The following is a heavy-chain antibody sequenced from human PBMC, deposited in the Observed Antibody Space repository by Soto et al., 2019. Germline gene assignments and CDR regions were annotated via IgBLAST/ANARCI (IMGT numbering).Heavy chain of an antibody. CDR2: GYHSVSI. CDR3: ARAFAGFGAYWYFDL. V-gene: IGHV4-59*01. D-gene: IGHD3-16*01. Sequence: SETLSLTCTVSGGSITDYYWSWIRQPPGKALEWIGYGYHSVSIHYNPSLMTRVTISVDTSENQFSLRLSSVTAADTAVYYCARAFAGFGAYWYFDLWGRGTLVTSPQ. J-gene: IGHJ2*01. CDR1: GGSITDYY.